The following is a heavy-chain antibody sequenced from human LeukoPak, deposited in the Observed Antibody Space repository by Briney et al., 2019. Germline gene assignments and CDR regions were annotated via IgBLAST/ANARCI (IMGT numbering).Heavy chain of an antibody. CDR1: GFTFSSYA. CDR2: ISYDGTNK. D-gene: IGHD4-17*01. J-gene: IGHJ4*02. V-gene: IGHV3-30*18. Sequence: GGSLRLSCAASGFTFSSYAIDWVRQAPGKGLEWVALISYDGTNKYYADSVKGRFTISRDNSKNTLFLQMNSLRAEDTAVYYCAKSPGIGTYGDRSTAVDYWGQGTLVTVSS. CDR3: AKSPGIGTYGDRSTAVDY.